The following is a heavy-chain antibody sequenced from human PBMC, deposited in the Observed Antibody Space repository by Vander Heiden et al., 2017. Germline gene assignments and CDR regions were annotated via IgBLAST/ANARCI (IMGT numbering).Heavy chain of an antibody. CDR2: ISGSGGST. Sequence: EVQLLESGGGLVQPGGSLRLSCAASGFTFSSYAMSWVRQAPGQGLEWGSAISGSGGSTYYADSVKGRFTISRDNSKNTLYLQMNSLRAEDTAVYYCAKDQRGYIAVAGMDVWGQGTTVTVSS. CDR3: AKDQRGYIAVAGMDV. J-gene: IGHJ6*02. CDR1: GFTFSSYA. D-gene: IGHD6-19*01. V-gene: IGHV3-23*01.